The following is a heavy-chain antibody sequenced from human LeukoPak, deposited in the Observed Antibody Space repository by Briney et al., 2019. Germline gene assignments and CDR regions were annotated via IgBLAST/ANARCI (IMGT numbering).Heavy chain of an antibody. D-gene: IGHD5-12*01. CDR2: ISSSGSTI. CDR1: GFTFSSYA. CDR3: ATASDIVATDYYFDH. J-gene: IGHJ4*02. Sequence: PGGSLRLSCAASGFTFSSYAMSWVRQAPGKGLEWVSYISSSGSTIYYADSVKGRFTISRDNAKNSLYLQMNSLRAEDTAVYYCATASDIVATDYYFDHWGQGTLVTVSS. V-gene: IGHV3-48*03.